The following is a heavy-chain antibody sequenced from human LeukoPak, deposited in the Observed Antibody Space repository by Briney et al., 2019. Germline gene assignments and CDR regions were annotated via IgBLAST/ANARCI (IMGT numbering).Heavy chain of an antibody. V-gene: IGHV3-23*01. CDR3: AKRDYYDSSGYASLFDH. CDR2: ISGNGGKV. J-gene: IGHJ4*02. CDR1: GFTFSNYA. Sequence: PGGSLRLSCAASGFTFSNYAMAWVRQAPGKGLEWVSGISGNGGKVYYADSVKGRFTISRDNFKNILDLQMNSLRGEDTAVYFCAKRDYYDSSGYASLFDHWGQGTLATVSP. D-gene: IGHD3-22*01.